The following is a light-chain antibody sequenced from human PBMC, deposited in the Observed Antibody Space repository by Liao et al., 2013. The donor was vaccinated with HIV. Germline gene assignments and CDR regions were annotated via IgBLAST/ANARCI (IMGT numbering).Light chain of an antibody. J-gene: IGLJ1*01. V-gene: IGLV3-1*01. CDR3: EVFDSRSEAYV. Sequence: SYELTQPPSVSVSPGQTASITCSGDKLGDKYACWYQQKPGQSPVLVIYQDSKRPSGIPERFSASTSGTTATLTISRVEVEDEADYYCEVFDSRSEAYVFGTGXKVTV. CDR2: QDS. CDR1: KLGDKY.